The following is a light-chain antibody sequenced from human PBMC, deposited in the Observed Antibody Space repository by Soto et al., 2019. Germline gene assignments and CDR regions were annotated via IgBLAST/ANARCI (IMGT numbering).Light chain of an antibody. V-gene: IGKV3-20*01. CDR2: GAS. CDR1: QSINSNY. Sequence: EIVLTQSPGTLSLSPGERATLSCRASQSINSNYLAWYQLKPGQAPRLLIYGASIRATAIPDRFSGSVSGTDLTLTISRLDPEDFAVYFCQQYGTSPRTFGQGTKVEIK. CDR3: QQYGTSPRT. J-gene: IGKJ1*01.